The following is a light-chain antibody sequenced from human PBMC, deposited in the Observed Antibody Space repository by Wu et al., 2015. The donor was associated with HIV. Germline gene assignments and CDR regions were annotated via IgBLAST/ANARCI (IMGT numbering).Light chain of an antibody. J-gene: IGKJ2*01. CDR3: QQYTDWPPWDT. Sequence: EIVLTQSPGTLSLTPGERATLSCRASQSVGGNLAWYQQKPGQAPRLLIYGISIRATGIPARFSGSGSGTEFTLTISSMQSEDFAVYYCQQYTDWPPWDTFGQGTRLEI. CDR1: QSVGGN. CDR2: GIS. V-gene: IGKV3-15*01.